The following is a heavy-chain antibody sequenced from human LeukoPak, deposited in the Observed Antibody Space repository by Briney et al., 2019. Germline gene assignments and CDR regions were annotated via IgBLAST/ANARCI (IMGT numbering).Heavy chain of an antibody. CDR2: ITSSGRTP. Sequence: GGSLRLSCEASGFTFNTHAMSWVRQAPGKGLEWVASITSSGRTPYYADSVKGRSTISRDNSKNTLYLQMNNLRGEDTAVYYCAKDRPNFYESSGSYYKIKGDFWGLGSLVTVSS. V-gene: IGHV3-23*01. CDR3: AKDRPNFYESSGSYYKIKGDF. J-gene: IGHJ1*01. CDR1: GFTFNTHA. D-gene: IGHD3-10*01.